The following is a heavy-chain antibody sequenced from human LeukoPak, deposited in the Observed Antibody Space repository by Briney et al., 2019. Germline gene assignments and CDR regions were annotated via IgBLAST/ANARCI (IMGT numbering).Heavy chain of an antibody. CDR2: INHSGST. D-gene: IGHD2-21*02. V-gene: IGHV4-34*01. CDR3: ARGGFYCGGDCYVDY. J-gene: IGHJ4*02. Sequence: SETLSLTCAVYGGSFIPYYWSWIRQPPGKVLEWIGEINHSGSTNYNPSLKSRVTISVDTSKNQFSLKLSSVTAADTAVYYCARGGFYCGGDCYVDYWGQGTLVTVSS. CDR1: GGSFIPYY.